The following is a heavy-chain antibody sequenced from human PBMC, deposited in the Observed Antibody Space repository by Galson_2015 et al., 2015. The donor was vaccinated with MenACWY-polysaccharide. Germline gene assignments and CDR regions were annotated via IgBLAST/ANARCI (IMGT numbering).Heavy chain of an antibody. Sequence: SLRLSCAGSGFTFGDYALSWFRQAPGKGLEWVSFIRSAAYGGTTEHAASVKGRFTFSRDDSKSIAYLQMDNLRTEDTAVDYCTRVRVWRGSFVEGRGSDYWGQGTLVTVSS. D-gene: IGHD3-3*01. CDR3: TRVRVWRGSFVEGRGSDY. CDR1: GFTFGDYA. J-gene: IGHJ4*02. V-gene: IGHV3-49*03. CDR2: IRSAAYGGTT.